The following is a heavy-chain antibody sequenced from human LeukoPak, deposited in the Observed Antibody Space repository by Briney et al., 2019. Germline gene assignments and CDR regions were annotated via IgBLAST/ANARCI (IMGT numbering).Heavy chain of an antibody. J-gene: IGHJ5*02. CDR1: GGSISSGGYY. D-gene: IGHD2-2*01. V-gene: IGHV4-31*03. CDR3: AREIRVPAAIGNAADWFDP. Sequence: SETLSLTCTVSGGSISSGGYYWSWLRQHPGKGLEWIGYXYYSGSTYYNPSLKSRVTISVDTSKNQCSLKLSSVTAADTAVYYCAREIRVPAAIGNAADWFDPWGQGTLVTVSS. CDR2: XYYSGST.